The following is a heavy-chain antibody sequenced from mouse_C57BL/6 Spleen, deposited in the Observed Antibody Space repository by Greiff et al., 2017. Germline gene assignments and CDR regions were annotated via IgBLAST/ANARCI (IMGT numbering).Heavy chain of an antibody. CDR3: ARETGTNWFAY. J-gene: IGHJ3*01. CDR1: GYTFTDYN. CDR2: INPNNGGT. Sequence: VQLKQSGPELVKPGASVKMSCKASGYTFTDYNMHWVKQSHGKSLEWIGYINPNNGGTNYNQKFKGKATLTVNKSSSTAYMELRSLTSEDSAVYYCARETGTNWFAYWGQGTLVTVSA. V-gene: IGHV1-22*01. D-gene: IGHD4-1*01.